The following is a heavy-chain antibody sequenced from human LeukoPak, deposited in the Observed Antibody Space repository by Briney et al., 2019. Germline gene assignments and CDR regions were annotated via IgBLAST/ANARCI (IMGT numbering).Heavy chain of an antibody. CDR2: ISYDGSNK. V-gene: IGHV3-30*03. J-gene: IGHJ4*02. D-gene: IGHD5-24*01. CDR3: ARDYKYAFDN. Sequence: GGSLRLSCAASGFTFSSYGMHWVRQAPGKGLEWVAVISYDGSNKYYADSVKGRFTISRDNSKNTLYLQMNSLRVEDTAVYYCARDYKYAFDNWGQGTLVTVSS. CDR1: GFTFSSYG.